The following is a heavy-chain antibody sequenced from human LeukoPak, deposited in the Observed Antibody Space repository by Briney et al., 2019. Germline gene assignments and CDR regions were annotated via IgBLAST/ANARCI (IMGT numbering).Heavy chain of an antibody. CDR1: GFTFSSYA. CDR2: IIPIFGTA. D-gene: IGHD4-17*01. CDR3: ARDTRGGYGDYVDY. V-gene: IGHV1-69*01. J-gene: IGHJ4*02. Sequence: GGSLRLSCAASGFTFSSYAISWVRQAPGQGLEWMGGIIPIFGTANYAQKFQGRVTITADESTSTAYMELSSLRSEDTAVYYCARDTRGGYGDYVDYWGQGTLVTVSS.